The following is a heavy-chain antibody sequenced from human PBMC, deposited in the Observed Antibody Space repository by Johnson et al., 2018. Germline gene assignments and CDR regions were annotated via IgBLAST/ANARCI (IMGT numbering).Heavy chain of an antibody. CDR3: ARDTEDRGMLFDE. CDR2: ISSSSNTI. V-gene: IGHV3-48*01. CDR1: GFTFSNYP. Sequence: EVQLVESGGGLVQPGGSLRLSCAASGFTFSNYPMNWVRQAPGKGLEWVSYISSSSNTIYYADSVKGRITISRDNGKNSLYLQMNSLRVEDTAVYYWARDTEDRGMLFDEWGQGTLVTVAS. J-gene: IGHJ4*02. D-gene: IGHD3-16*01.